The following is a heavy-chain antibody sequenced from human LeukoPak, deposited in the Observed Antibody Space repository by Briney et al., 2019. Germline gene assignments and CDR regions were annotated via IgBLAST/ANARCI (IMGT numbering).Heavy chain of an antibody. CDR3: ARDNGHKGVDN. J-gene: IGHJ4*02. D-gene: IGHD2-8*01. CDR2: ISGYNGNT. V-gene: IGHV1-18*01. CDR1: GYTFTSYG. Sequence: ASVKVSCKASGYTFTSYGISWMRRAPGQGLEWMGWISGYNGNTNYVQKFQGRVAMTTDPSTSTIYTELRSLRVDDTALYYCARDNGHKGVDNWGQGTLVTVSS.